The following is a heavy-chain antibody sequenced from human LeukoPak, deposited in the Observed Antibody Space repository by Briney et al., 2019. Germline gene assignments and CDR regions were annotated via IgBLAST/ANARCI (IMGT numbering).Heavy chain of an antibody. J-gene: IGHJ4*02. Sequence: SQTLCLTCEVSGGSVTSTNFTTWVRQPHWKALEWIGQVHLDGRTNYNSSLKSRLIMSVDLPDNHISLKLTSVTAADTAVYYCAREGGFYRPLDYSGQGTLVTVSS. D-gene: IGHD3-3*01. V-gene: IGHV4-4*02. CDR3: AREGGFYRPLDY. CDR2: VHLDGRT. CDR1: GGSVTSTNF.